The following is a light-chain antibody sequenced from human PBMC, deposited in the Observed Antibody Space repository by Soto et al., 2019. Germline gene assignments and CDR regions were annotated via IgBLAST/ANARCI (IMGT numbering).Light chain of an antibody. CDR2: VAS. J-gene: IGKJ5*01. CDR3: QQSYGTPIT. V-gene: IGKV1-39*01. Sequence: DIQMTQSPSSLSASVGDRVTITGQASQVINNYLNWYQQKPGKAPNLLIYVASSLQSEVPSRFSGSGSGTDFTPTITSLQPEDFATYYCQQSYGTPITFGQGTRLEIK. CDR1: QVINNY.